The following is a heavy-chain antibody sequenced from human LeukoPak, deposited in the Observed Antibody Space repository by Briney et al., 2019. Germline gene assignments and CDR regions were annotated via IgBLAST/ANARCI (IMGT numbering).Heavy chain of an antibody. J-gene: IGHJ4*02. CDR3: ATSGLGIFAPDY. CDR1: GGSFSGYY. CDR2: INHSGST. D-gene: IGHD2-15*01. Sequence: SETLSLTCAVYGGSFSGYYWSWIRQPPGKGLEWIGEINHSGSTNYNPSLKSRVTISVDTSKNQFSLKLSSVTAADTAVYYCATSGLGIFAPDYWGQGTLVTVSS. V-gene: IGHV4-34*01.